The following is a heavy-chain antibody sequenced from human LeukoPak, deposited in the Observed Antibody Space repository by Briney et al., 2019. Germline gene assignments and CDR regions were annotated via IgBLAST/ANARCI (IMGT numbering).Heavy chain of an antibody. J-gene: IGHJ4*02. CDR1: GFSFNSYA. CDR3: ARGSPREWLRFDY. V-gene: IGHV3-23*01. D-gene: IGHD5-12*01. CDR2: IGGSGGST. Sequence: GGSLRLSCAASGFSFNSYAMTWGRQAPGKGLEWVSAIGGSGGSTDYADSVKGRFTISRDNSKNTLYLQMNSLRAEDTAVYYCARGSPREWLRFDYWGQGTLVTVSP.